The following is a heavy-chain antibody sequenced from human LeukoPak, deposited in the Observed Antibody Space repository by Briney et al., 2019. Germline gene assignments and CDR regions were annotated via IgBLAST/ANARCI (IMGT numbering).Heavy chain of an antibody. V-gene: IGHV1-2*02. Sequence: ASVKVSCKASGYTFTGQFIHWLRQAPGQGLGWMGWIDPPSGAPHYAPKFQDRVTMTRDTSIATAYLEVHRLKSDDTAVYYCARSGFSTGFYLDFWAQGTLISVSS. CDR1: GYTFTGQF. J-gene: IGHJ4*02. D-gene: IGHD6-19*01. CDR2: IDPPSGAP. CDR3: ARSGFSTGFYLDF.